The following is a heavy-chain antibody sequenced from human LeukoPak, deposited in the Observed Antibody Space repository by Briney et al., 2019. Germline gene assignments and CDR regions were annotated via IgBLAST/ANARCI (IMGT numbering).Heavy chain of an antibody. J-gene: IGHJ4*02. V-gene: IGHV3-64*04. D-gene: IGHD4-17*01. CDR2: ISSNGGST. Sequence: GGSLRLSCSASGFTFSSYAMHWVRQAPGKGLEYVSAISSNGGSTYYADSVKGRFTIPRDNSKNTLYLQMNSLRAEDTAVYYCAKGPYGDYFDYWGQGTLVTVSS. CDR1: GFTFSSYA. CDR3: AKGPYGDYFDY.